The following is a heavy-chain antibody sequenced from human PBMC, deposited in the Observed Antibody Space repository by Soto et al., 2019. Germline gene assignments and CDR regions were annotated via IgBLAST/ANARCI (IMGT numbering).Heavy chain of an antibody. J-gene: IGHJ5*02. CDR3: ARGPSGYCSSTSCYGRGWFDP. CDR2: INHSGST. CDR1: GGSFSGYY. Sequence: PSETLSLTCAVYGGSFSGYYWSWIRQPPGKGLEWIGEINHSGSTNYNPSLKSPVTISVDTSRNQFSLKLSSVTAADTAVYYCARGPSGYCSSTSCYGRGWFDPWGQGTRVTVSS. D-gene: IGHD2-2*01. V-gene: IGHV4-34*01.